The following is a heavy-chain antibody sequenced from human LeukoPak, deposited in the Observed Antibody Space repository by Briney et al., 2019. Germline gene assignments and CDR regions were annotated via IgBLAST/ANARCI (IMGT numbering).Heavy chain of an antibody. D-gene: IGHD6-6*01. V-gene: IGHV3-48*01. CDR3: ARQGDRMAGIAARRNDY. CDR1: GFTFSSYS. CDR2: ISSSSSTI. Sequence: PGGSLRLSCAASGFTFSSYSMNWVRQAPGKGLEWVSYISSSSSTIYYADSVKGRFTISRDNAKNSLYLQMNSLRAEDTAVYYCARQGDRMAGIAARRNDYWGQGTLDTVSS. J-gene: IGHJ4*02.